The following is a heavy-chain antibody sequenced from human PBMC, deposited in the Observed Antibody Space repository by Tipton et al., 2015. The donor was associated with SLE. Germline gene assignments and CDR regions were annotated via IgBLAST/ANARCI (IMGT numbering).Heavy chain of an antibody. Sequence: SLRLSCVASGFTFDDYGMHWVRQAPGKGLEWVSGFGRRSAGIGYADSVKGRFTISRDNAKNSLFLEMNSVRVEDTALYYCAKGFRNWGEGFDSWGQGTLVTVSS. CDR1: GFTFDDYG. CDR2: FGRRSAGI. J-gene: IGHJ4*02. CDR3: AKGFRNWGEGFDS. D-gene: IGHD7-27*01. V-gene: IGHV3-9*01.